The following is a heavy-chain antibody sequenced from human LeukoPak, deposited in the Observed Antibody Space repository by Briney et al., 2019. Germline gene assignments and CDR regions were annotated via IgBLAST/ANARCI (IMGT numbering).Heavy chain of an antibody. J-gene: IGHJ4*02. CDR3: AKGGQWLPFD. CDR1: GFTFSSYA. V-gene: IGHV3-30-3*01. Sequence: GGSLRLSCAASGFTFSSYAMHWVRQAPGKGLEWVAVISYDGSNKYYADSVKGRFTISRDNSKNTLYLQMNSLRAEDTAVYYCAKGGQWLPFDWGQGTLVTVSS. D-gene: IGHD6-19*01. CDR2: ISYDGSNK.